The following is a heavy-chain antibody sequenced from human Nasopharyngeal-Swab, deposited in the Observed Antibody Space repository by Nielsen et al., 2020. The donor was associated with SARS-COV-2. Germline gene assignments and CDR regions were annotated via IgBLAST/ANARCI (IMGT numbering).Heavy chain of an antibody. J-gene: IGHJ6*02. Sequence: ASVKVSCKASGYTFTSYGISWVRQAPGQGLEWMGWISAYSGNTNYAQKLQGRVTMTTDTSTSTAYMELRSLRSDDTAVYYCARDRVVVVTGSSSDYYYYGMDVWGQGTTVTVSS. V-gene: IGHV1-18*01. CDR1: GYTFTSYG. D-gene: IGHD2-21*02. CDR3: ARDRVVVVTGSSSDYYYYGMDV. CDR2: ISAYSGNT.